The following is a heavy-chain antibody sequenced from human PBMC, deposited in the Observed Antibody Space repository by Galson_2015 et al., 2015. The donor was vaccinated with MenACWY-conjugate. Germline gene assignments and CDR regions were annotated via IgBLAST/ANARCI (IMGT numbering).Heavy chain of an antibody. Sequence: PALVKPTQTLTLTCTFSGFPLSTSRVGVGWIRQPPGQALEWLSLIYWDDDKRYSPSLKSRLTITKDTSKNQVVLSMTNMDPVGTATYYCAHSPYCSTTSRYGARAFDVWGQGTVVTVSS. V-gene: IGHV2-5*02. J-gene: IGHJ3*01. D-gene: IGHD2-2*01. CDR3: AHSPYCSTTSRYGARAFDV. CDR2: IYWDDDK. CDR1: GFPLSTSRVG.